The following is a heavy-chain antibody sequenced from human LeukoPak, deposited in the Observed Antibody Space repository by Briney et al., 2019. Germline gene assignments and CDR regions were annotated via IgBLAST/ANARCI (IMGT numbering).Heavy chain of an antibody. J-gene: IGHJ4*02. D-gene: IGHD5-12*01. CDR3: ARDPDIVATMS. Sequence: SETLSLTCAVYGGSFSGYYWSWIRQPPGKGLEWIGEINHSGSTNYNPSLKSRVTISVDTSKNQFSLKLSSVTAADTAVYYCARDPDIVATMSWGQGTLVTVSS. CDR2: INHSGST. CDR1: GGSFSGYY. V-gene: IGHV4-34*01.